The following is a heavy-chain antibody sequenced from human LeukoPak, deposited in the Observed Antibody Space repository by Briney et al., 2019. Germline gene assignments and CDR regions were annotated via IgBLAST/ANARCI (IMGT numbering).Heavy chain of an antibody. Sequence: GGSLRLSCAASGFILSNYAMHWVRQPAGKGLEWVSALGTAGDTFYPGSVKGRFTISRDNAENTLYLQMNSLRAEDTAVYYCARGTAGYHSSYFDYWGQGTLVTVSS. D-gene: IGHD3-16*02. CDR1: GFILSNYA. J-gene: IGHJ4*02. CDR2: LGTAGDT. V-gene: IGHV3-13*01. CDR3: ARGTAGYHSSYFDY.